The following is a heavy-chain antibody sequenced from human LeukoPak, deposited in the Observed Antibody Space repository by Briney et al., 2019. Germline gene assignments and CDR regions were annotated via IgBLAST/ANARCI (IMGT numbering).Heavy chain of an antibody. V-gene: IGHV3-30*04. J-gene: IGHJ4*02. Sequence: GSLRLSCAASGFTFSSYAMHWVRQAPGKGLEWVAVISYDGSNKYYADSVKGRFTISRDNSKNTLFLQINSLRAEDTAVYYCARDVAQYVVVPAAMGADHWGQGTLVTVSS. CDR1: GFTFSSYA. CDR2: ISYDGSNK. D-gene: IGHD2-2*01. CDR3: ARDVAQYVVVPAAMGADH.